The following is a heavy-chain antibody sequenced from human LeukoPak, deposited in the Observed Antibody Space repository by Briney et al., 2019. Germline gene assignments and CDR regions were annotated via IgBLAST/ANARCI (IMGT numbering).Heavy chain of an antibody. CDR2: IWYDGSNK. CDR1: GFTFSSYG. V-gene: IGHV3-33*06. Sequence: GGSLRLSCAASGFTFSSYGMHWVRQAPGKGLEWVAVIWYDGSNKYYADSVKGRFTISRDNSKNTLYLQMNSLRAEDTAVYYCAKGSSSWYRPFDYWGQGTLVTVSS. D-gene: IGHD6-13*01. CDR3: AKGSSSWYRPFDY. J-gene: IGHJ4*02.